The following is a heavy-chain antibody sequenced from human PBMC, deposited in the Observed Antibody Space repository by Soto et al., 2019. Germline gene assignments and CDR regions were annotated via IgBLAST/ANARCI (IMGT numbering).Heavy chain of an antibody. J-gene: IGHJ4*02. Sequence: SETLSLTCTFSVGSISGSIYYLGCIREPPGKGLEWIGNIYLSGTTYYNPSLKSRVTISYDTSKNQFSLNLRSVTAADTAVYYCARPLRYSSGPYNCFEQWGKGNLVTVSS. V-gene: IGHV4-39*01. CDR1: VGSISGSIYY. CDR3: ARPLRYSSGPYNCFEQ. D-gene: IGHD6-19*01. CDR2: IYLSGTT.